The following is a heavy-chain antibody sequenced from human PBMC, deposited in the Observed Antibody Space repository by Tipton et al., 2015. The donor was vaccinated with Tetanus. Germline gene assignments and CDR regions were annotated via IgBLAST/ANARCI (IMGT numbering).Heavy chain of an antibody. CDR1: GGSISGGGYS. CDR3: ARGGSYSYGPRGFDL. D-gene: IGHD5-18*01. J-gene: IGHJ2*01. V-gene: IGHV4-30-2*01. CDR2: IYESGTT. Sequence: TLSLTCDVSGGSISGGGYSWSWIRQPPGPGKGLEWIGYIYESGTTHYNPSLKSRVTLSLDMSKNHVSLNLTSVTAADTAVYYCARGGSYSYGPRGFDLWGRGTLVTVSS.